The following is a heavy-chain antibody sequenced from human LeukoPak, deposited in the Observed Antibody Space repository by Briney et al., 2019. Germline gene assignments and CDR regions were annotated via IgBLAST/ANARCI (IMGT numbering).Heavy chain of an antibody. D-gene: IGHD3-10*01. CDR3: ARGRYGSGTMYYFDY. J-gene: IGHJ4*02. CDR1: GGSISSGGYS. V-gene: IGHV4-30-4*07. CDR2: IYYSGST. Sequence: SETLSLTCAVSGGSISSGGYSWSWIRQPPGKGLEWIGYIYYSGSTYYNPSLKSRVTISVDTSRNQFSLKLNSVTAADTAVYYCARGRYGSGTMYYFDYWGQGTLVTVSS.